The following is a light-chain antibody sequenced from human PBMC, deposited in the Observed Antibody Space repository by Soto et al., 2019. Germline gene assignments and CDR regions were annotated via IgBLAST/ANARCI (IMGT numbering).Light chain of an antibody. CDR3: SSYTTSNTRQIV. Sequence: QSALTQPASVSGSPGQSITISCTGTSSDVGGYNYVSWYQHHPGKAPKLMIYDVSNRPSGVSNRFSGSKSGNTASLTISGLQPEDEADDYCSSYTTSNTRQIVFGTGTKLTVL. CDR2: DVS. J-gene: IGLJ1*01. CDR1: SSDVGGYNY. V-gene: IGLV2-14*03.